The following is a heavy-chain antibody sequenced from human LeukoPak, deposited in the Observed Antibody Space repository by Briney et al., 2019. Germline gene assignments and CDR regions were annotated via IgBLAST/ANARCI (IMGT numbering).Heavy chain of an antibody. J-gene: IGHJ5*02. CDR2: ISSTSSNI. V-gene: IGHV3-48*03. Sequence: GGSLRLSCAASGFTFSYYEMNWVRQAPGKWLEWVSFISSTSSNIQYADSVKGRFTISRDNAKNSLYLQMNSLRAEDTAVYYCARGWFDPWGQGTLVTVSS. CDR1: GFTFSYYE. CDR3: ARGWFDP.